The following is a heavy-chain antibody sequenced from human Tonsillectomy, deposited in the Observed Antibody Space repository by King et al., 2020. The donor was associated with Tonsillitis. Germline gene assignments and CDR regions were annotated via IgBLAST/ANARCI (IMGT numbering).Heavy chain of an antibody. CDR3: ARDGPPTVTSYAMDV. CDR2: IYYDGSNK. J-gene: IGHJ6*02. D-gene: IGHD4-17*01. CDR1: GFTFSSYG. Sequence: VQLVESGGGVVQPGRSLRLSCAASGFTFSSYGMHWVRQAPGKGLEWVAVIYYDGSNKYYADSVKGRFTISRDNSKNTLYVQMNSLRAEDTAVYYCARDGPPTVTSYAMDVWGQGTTVTVSS. V-gene: IGHV3-33*01.